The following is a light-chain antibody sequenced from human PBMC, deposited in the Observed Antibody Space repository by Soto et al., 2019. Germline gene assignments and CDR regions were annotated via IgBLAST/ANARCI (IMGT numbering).Light chain of an antibody. Sequence: EIVLTQSPATLSLSPGERATISCRASQSVRSLLAWYQQKPGQAPRLLIYDVSNRATGIPARFRGSGSGTDFTLTISSLEPEDFAVYYCQHHSNWPLTFGDGTRLYIK. CDR3: QHHSNWPLT. CDR2: DVS. CDR1: QSVRSL. V-gene: IGKV3-11*01. J-gene: IGKJ5*01.